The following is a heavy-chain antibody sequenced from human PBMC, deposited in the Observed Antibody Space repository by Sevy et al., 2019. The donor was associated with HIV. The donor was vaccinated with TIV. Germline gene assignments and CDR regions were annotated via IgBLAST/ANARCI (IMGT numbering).Heavy chain of an antibody. D-gene: IGHD3-22*01. CDR3: ARKYDSSGYFDY. Sequence: GGYLRLSCAASRFTFSNYAMNWVRQAPGKGLERVSGISGTGGSGEKTNYADSVKGRFTISRDDSKNSLYLQLNSLRAEDTAIYHCARKYDSSGYFDYWGQGTLVHVSS. CDR1: RFTFSNYA. V-gene: IGHV3-23*01. J-gene: IGHJ4*02. CDR2: ISGTGGSGEKT.